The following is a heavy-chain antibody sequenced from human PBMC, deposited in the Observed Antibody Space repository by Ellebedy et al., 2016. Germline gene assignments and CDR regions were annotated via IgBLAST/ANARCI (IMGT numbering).Heavy chain of an antibody. CDR3: ARGIEAGYDF. V-gene: IGHV1-8*01. CDR2: MNPISGIT. D-gene: IGHD6-13*01. CDR1: GSTFTSLD. Sequence: ASVKVSCKASGSTFTSLDINWVRQPAGHGLEWMGWMNPISGITSYAQKFQGRVALTRDTSISTAYMELSGLTSEDTAVYYWARGIEAGYDFWGQGTLVTVSS. J-gene: IGHJ4*02.